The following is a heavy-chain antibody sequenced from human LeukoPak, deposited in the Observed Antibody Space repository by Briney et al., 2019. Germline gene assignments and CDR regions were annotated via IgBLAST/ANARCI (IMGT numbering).Heavy chain of an antibody. D-gene: IGHD3-10*01. Sequence: GGSLRLSCSASGFTFSNFWMAWVRQAPGKGLEWVTNISHDGSEKYCVDSVKGRFTISRDNAKNSLYLQMNSLRADDTAVYYCARDGSDWGQGTTVTVSS. CDR3: ARDGSD. V-gene: IGHV3-7*04. CDR2: ISHDGSEK. J-gene: IGHJ6*02. CDR1: GFTFSNFW.